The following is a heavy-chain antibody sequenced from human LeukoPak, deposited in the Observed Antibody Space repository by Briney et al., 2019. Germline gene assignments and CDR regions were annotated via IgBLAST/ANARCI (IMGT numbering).Heavy chain of an antibody. Sequence: PGGSLRLSCAASGFTFRDYDMTWIRQAPGKGLEWVSYISSSDTTMYNADSVKGRFTISRDNAKNSLYLQMNSLRAEDTAVYYCARAPTYGPGNSFDYWGQGTLVTVSS. CDR1: GFTFRDYD. CDR3: ARAPTYGPGNSFDY. V-gene: IGHV3-11*01. D-gene: IGHD3-10*01. J-gene: IGHJ4*02. CDR2: ISSSDTTM.